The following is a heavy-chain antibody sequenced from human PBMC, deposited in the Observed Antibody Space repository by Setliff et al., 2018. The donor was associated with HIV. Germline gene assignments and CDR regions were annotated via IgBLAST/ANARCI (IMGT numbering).Heavy chain of an antibody. CDR2: IYDVGVT. J-gene: IGHJ5*02. V-gene: IGHV4-4*08. CDR1: GGSLRTFH. D-gene: IGHD3-10*01. CDR3: ANRRGSGTLYDAFDP. Sequence: SETLSLTCTVSGGSLRTFHWTWLRQAPGKGLEWLGHIYDVGVTNYNPSLKNRVTISLDASQTRCSLSLASVTATDTAVYFCANRRGSGTLYDAFDPWGQGILVTVSS.